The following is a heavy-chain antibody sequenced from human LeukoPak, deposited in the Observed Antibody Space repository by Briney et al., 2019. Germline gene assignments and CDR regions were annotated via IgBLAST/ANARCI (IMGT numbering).Heavy chain of an antibody. Sequence: GASVKVSCKASGYTFTNYGISWVRQAPGQGLEWLGWISGYNGHTNYAQKFQGRVTMTTDTSTSTAYMELRSLRSDDTAVYYCARNFHPGNWDYWGQGTLVTVSS. D-gene: IGHD1-14*01. V-gene: IGHV1-18*01. CDR2: ISGYNGHT. CDR1: GYTFTNYG. CDR3: ARNFHPGNWDY. J-gene: IGHJ4*02.